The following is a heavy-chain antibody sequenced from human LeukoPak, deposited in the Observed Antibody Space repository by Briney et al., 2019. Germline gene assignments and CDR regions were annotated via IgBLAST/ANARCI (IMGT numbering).Heavy chain of an antibody. V-gene: IGHV3-30*03. CDR3: AGDQDVAAAGTWGSLDY. CDR1: GFTFSYYG. Sequence: GGSLRLSCAASGFTFSYYGIHWVRQAPGKGLEWVAVISYDATNKYYRDSVKGRFTISRDNSKNTLYLQMNSLRAEDTAVYYCAGDQDVAAAGTWGSLDYWGQGTLVTVSS. CDR2: ISYDATNK. D-gene: IGHD6-13*01. J-gene: IGHJ4*02.